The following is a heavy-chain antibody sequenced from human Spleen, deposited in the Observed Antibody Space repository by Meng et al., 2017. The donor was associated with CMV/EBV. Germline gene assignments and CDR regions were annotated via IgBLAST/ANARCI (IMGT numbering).Heavy chain of an antibody. V-gene: IGHV4-59*01. CDR2: IYYSGST. CDR1: DASISNYY. D-gene: IGHD1-26*01. Sequence: SETLSLTCIVSDASISNYYWSWIRQPPGKGLEWIGYIYYSGSTNYNPSLKGRVTISVDKNQFSLKLRSLTAADTAVYYCARGGSYYDYWGQGTLVTVSS. J-gene: IGHJ4*02. CDR3: ARGGSYYDY.